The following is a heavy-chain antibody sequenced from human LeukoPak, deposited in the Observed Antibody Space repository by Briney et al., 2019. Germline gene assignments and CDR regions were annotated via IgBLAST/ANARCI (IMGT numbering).Heavy chain of an antibody. D-gene: IGHD6-19*01. Sequence: GGSLRLSCAASGFTFSDYYMTWIRQAPGKGLDWLSYISPRGDTIYYADSVKGRFTVSRDNAKNSLYLQMNSLRAEDTAMYYCARDRSGGWYPETDYWGQGTLVTVS. CDR2: ISPRGDTI. J-gene: IGHJ4*02. CDR3: ARDRSGGWYPETDY. V-gene: IGHV3-11*01. CDR1: GFTFSDYY.